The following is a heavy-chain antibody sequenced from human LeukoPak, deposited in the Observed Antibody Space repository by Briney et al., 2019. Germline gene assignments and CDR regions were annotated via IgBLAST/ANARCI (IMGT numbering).Heavy chain of an antibody. J-gene: IGHJ4*02. Sequence: SETLSLTCTVSGDSINSDYWNWIRQPPGKGLEWIGYVYYSGCVNYNPSLKSRVTISVDTSERQFSLTLSSVTAADTAVYYCARGYYYFDYWGQGTLVTVSS. D-gene: IGHD2-21*01. CDR3: ARGYYYFDY. CDR1: GDSINSDY. V-gene: IGHV4-59*01. CDR2: VYYSGCV.